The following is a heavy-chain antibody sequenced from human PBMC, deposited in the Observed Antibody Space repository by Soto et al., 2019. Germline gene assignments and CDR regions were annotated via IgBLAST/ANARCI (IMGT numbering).Heavy chain of an antibody. CDR1: GGSFSGYY. CDR2: INHSGST. D-gene: IGHD3-16*01. V-gene: IGHV4-34*01. Sequence: SETLSLTCAVYGGSFSGYYWSWVRQPPGKGLEWIGEINHSGSTNYNPSLKSRVTISVDTSKSQFSLKLSSVTAADTAVYFCAKPESSLSWGNGPDYWGQGTLVTVSS. J-gene: IGHJ4*02. CDR3: AKPESSLSWGNGPDY.